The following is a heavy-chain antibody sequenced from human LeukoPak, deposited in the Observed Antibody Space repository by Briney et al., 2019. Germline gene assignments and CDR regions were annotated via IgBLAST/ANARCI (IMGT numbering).Heavy chain of an antibody. Sequence: SETLSLTCAVYGGSFSGYYWSWIRQPPGKGLEWIGEINHSGSTNYNPSLKSRGTTSVDTSKNQFSLKLSSVTAADTAVYYCARRAVFYYYYYYGMDVWGQGTTVTVSS. CDR2: INHSGST. V-gene: IGHV4-34*01. CDR1: GGSFSGYY. D-gene: IGHD6-19*01. J-gene: IGHJ6*02. CDR3: ARRAVFYYYYYYGMDV.